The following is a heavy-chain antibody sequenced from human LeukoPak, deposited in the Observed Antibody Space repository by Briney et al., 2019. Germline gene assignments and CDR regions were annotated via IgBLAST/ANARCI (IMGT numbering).Heavy chain of an antibody. J-gene: IGHJ5*02. CDR2: ISSSSSYI. CDR3: ARAGPDLNWFDP. Sequence: GGSLRLSCEASGFTFSSSSMNWVRQAPGKGLEWVSSISSSSSYIYYADSLKGRFTISRDNAKNSLYLQMNSLGAEDTAVYYCARAGPDLNWFDPWGQGTLVTVSS. V-gene: IGHV3-21*01. CDR1: GFTFSSSS.